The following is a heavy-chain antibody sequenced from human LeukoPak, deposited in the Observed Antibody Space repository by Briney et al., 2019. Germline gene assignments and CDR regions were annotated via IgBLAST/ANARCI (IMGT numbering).Heavy chain of an antibody. D-gene: IGHD3-22*01. CDR1: GFTFTDYF. Sequence: GGSLRLSCVASGFTFTDYFMNWVRQAPGKGLEWVSYISSSSTTIYYADSVKGRFTISRDNARNSLYLQMNSLRDEDTAVYYCARRYYYDSSGYLYWGQGTLVTVSS. J-gene: IGHJ4*02. V-gene: IGHV3-48*02. CDR3: ARRYYYDSSGYLY. CDR2: ISSSSTTI.